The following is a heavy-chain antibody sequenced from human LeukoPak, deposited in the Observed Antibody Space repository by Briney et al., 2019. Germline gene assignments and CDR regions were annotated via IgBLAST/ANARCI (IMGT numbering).Heavy chain of an antibody. CDR3: ARRQLGRVFNY. J-gene: IGHJ4*02. D-gene: IGHD6-6*01. V-gene: IGHV4-34*01. Sequence: SETLSLTCAVYGGSFSGYYWSWIRQPPGKGLEWIGEINHSGSTNYNPSLKSRVTISVDTSKNQFSLKLSSVTAADTAVYYCARRQLGRVFNYRGQGTLVTVSS. CDR1: GGSFSGYY. CDR2: INHSGST.